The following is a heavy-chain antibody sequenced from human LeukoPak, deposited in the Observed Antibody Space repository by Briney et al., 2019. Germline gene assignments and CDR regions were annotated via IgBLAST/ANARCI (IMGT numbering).Heavy chain of an antibody. CDR3: ARSEDTAMVFSY. CDR2: ISSSSSYI. D-gene: IGHD5-18*01. J-gene: IGHJ4*02. CDR1: GFTFSSYS. V-gene: IGHV3-21*01. Sequence: GGSLRLSCAASGFTFSSYSMNWVRQAPGKGLEWVSSISSSSSYIYYADSVKGRITISRDNAKNSLYLQMNSLRAEDTAVYYCARSEDTAMVFSYWGQGTLVTVSS.